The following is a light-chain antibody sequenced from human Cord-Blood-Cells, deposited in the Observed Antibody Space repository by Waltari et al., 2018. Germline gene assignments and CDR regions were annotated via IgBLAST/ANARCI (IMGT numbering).Light chain of an antibody. CDR2: RNN. V-gene: IGLV1-47*01. CDR1: SSNLGRNY. J-gene: IGLJ3*02. CDR3: AAWDDSLSGWV. Sequence: QSVLTQPPSASGTPGQRVTISCSGSSSNLGRNYVYWYQQLPGTAPKLLSYRNNQRPSGGPDRFSVSKSGTSASLAISGLRSEDAADYYCAAWDDSLSGWVFGGGTKLTVL.